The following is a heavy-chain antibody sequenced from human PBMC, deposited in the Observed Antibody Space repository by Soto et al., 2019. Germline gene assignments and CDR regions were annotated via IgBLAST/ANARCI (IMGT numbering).Heavy chain of an antibody. CDR1: GITLRNAW. J-gene: IGHJ6*02. V-gene: IGHV3-15*01. CDR3: TTGGGWFSNV. Sequence: EVQLVESGGDLVKPGGSLRLSCAASGITLRNAWMTWVRQAPGKGLEWVGRIRSKTDGGTADYAAPVKGRFTISRDDSKNALYLQMNSLTTEDTAVYYCTTGGGWFSNVWGQGTTVTVFS. D-gene: IGHD6-19*01. CDR2: IRSKTDGGTA.